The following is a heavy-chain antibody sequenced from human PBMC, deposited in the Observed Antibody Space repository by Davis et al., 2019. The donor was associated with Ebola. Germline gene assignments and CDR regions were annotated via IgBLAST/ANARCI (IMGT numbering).Heavy chain of an antibody. CDR2: IYYSGST. CDR1: GGSISSSSYY. CDR3: ARHPPYGFGELPFDY. D-gene: IGHD3-10*01. V-gene: IGHV4-39*01. Sequence: SETLSLTCTVSGGSISSSSYYWGWIRQPPGKGLEWIGSIYYSGSTYYNPSLKSRVTISVDTSKNQFSLKLSSVTAADTAVYYCARHPPYGFGELPFDYWGQGTLVTVSS. J-gene: IGHJ4*02.